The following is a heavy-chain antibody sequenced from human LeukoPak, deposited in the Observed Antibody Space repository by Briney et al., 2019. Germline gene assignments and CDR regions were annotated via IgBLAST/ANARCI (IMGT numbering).Heavy chain of an antibody. D-gene: IGHD3-10*01. V-gene: IGHV4-4*07. J-gene: IGHJ3*02. CDR3: ARAERLVIWFGYHDAFDI. CDR2: IYTSGST. CDR1: GCSISSYY. Sequence: SETLSLTCTVSGCSISSYYWSWIRQPPAKGLEWIGRIYTSGSTNYNPSLKSRVTMSLDTSKNQFYLKLSSVTAADTAVYYCARAERLVIWFGYHDAFDIWGQGTMVTVSS.